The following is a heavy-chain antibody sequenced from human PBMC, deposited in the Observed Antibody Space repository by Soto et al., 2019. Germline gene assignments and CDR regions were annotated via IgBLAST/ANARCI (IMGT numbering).Heavy chain of an antibody. CDR1: GGSTSSSTHY. D-gene: IGHD2-15*01. CDR3: ARVDCSGGSCFTPSYFQH. J-gene: IGHJ1*01. Sequence: PSETLSLTCTVSGGSTSSSTHYWGWIRQTPGEGLEWIGNIYYSGSTYYNPSLKSRVTISVDTSKNQFSLKLSSVTAADTAMYYCARVDCSGGSCFTPSYFQHWGQGTLVTVSS. CDR2: IYYSGST. V-gene: IGHV4-39*07.